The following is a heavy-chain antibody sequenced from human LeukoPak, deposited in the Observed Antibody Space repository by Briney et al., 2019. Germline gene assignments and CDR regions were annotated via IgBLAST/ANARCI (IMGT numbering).Heavy chain of an antibody. V-gene: IGHV1-69*13. CDR3: ARGRFLDSRGWFDP. Sequence: SVKVSCKASGGTFSSYAISWVRQAPGQGLEWMGGIIPIFGTAYYAQKFQGRVTITADESTSTAYMELSSLRSEDTAVYYCARGRFLDSRGWFDPWGQGTLVTVSS. CDR1: GGTFSSYA. D-gene: IGHD3/OR15-3a*01. CDR2: IIPIFGTA. J-gene: IGHJ5*02.